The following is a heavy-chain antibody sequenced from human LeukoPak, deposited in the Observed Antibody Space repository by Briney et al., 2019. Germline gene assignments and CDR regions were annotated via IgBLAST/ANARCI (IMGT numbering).Heavy chain of an antibody. CDR1: GFTFDDYA. Sequence: GRSLRLSCAASGFTFDDYAMHWVRQAPGKGLEWVSGISWNSGSIGYADSVKGRFTISRDNAKNSLYLQMNSLRAEDTALYYCAKDIHYRMYSSSSPFDYWGQGTLVTVSS. CDR3: AKDIHYRMYSSSSPFDY. CDR2: ISWNSGSI. D-gene: IGHD6-6*01. V-gene: IGHV3-9*01. J-gene: IGHJ4*02.